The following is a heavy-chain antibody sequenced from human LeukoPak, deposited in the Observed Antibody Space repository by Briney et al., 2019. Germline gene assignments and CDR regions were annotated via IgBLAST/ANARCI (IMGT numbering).Heavy chain of an antibody. Sequence: PSETLSLTCTVSGDSISGFYWTWVRQPPGKGLDWIGYIYSSGSTNYNPSLKSRVTISVDTSRNHFSLRLSSVTAADTAVYYCARTNGGLGGLTDYWGQGTLVTVSS. CDR2: IYSSGST. CDR1: GDSISGFY. J-gene: IGHJ4*02. D-gene: IGHD2-15*01. CDR3: ARTNGGLGGLTDY. V-gene: IGHV4-59*01.